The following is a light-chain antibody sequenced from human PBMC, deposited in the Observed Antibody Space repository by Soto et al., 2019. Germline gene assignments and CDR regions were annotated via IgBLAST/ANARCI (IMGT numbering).Light chain of an antibody. CDR2: EIN. CDR3: SSFAGSNNFPYV. CDR1: SSDVGAYDY. V-gene: IGLV2-8*01. J-gene: IGLJ1*01. Sequence: SALTQPPSASGSPGQSVTISCTGTSSDVGAYDYVSWYQQHPGKAPKLMIYEINKRPSGVPDRFSGSKSGNTAPLTVSGLQAEDEADYYCSSFAGSNNFPYVFGTGTKVTVL.